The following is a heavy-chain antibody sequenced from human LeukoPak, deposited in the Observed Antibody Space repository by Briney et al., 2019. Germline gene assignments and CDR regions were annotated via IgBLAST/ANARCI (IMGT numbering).Heavy chain of an antibody. CDR3: AKEGIAVAGGAFDI. D-gene: IGHD6-19*01. CDR1: GFTFDDYA. Sequence: PGGSLRLSCAASGFTFDDYAMHSVRQAPGKGLEWVSLISGDGGSTYYADSVKGRFTISRDNSKNSLYLQMNSLRTEDTALYYCAKEGIAVAGGAFDIWGQGTMVTVSS. CDR2: ISGDGGST. V-gene: IGHV3-43*02. J-gene: IGHJ3*02.